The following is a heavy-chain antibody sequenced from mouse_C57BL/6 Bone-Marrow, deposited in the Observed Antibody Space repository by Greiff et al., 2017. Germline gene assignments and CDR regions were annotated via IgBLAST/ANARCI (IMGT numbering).Heavy chain of an antibody. J-gene: IGHJ3*01. V-gene: IGHV5-6*02. CDR2: ISSGGSYT. Sequence: DVKLQESGGDLVKPGGSLKLSCAASGFTFSSYGMSWVRQTPDKRLEWVATISSGGSYTYYPDSVKGRFTISRDNAKNTLYLQMSSLKSEDTAMYYCARQAFAYWGQGTLVTVSA. CDR1: GFTFSSYG. CDR3: ARQAFAY.